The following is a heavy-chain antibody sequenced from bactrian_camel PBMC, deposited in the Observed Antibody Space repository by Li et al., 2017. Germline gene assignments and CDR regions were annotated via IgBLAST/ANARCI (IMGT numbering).Heavy chain of an antibody. V-gene: IGHV3S31*01. D-gene: IGHD2*01. J-gene: IGHJ4*01. CDR1: GYTLNMYT. Sequence: VQLVESGGGSVQSGGSLTLTCAITADGYTLNMYTLGWFRRVPGQGREGVAAISGWRQTSYADSVKGRFTISMDAAANTLYLQMDSLTPEDTAMYYCAAGITWCGLAQSEYDYWGQGTQVTVS. CDR3: AAGITWCGLAQSEYDY. CDR2: ISGWRQT.